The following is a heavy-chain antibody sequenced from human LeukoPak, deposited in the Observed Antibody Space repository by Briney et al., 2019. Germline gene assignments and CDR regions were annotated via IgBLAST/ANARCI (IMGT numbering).Heavy chain of an antibody. J-gene: IGHJ3*02. V-gene: IGHV3-48*03. CDR2: ISSSGSTI. CDR3: AGGYCSSTSCSSPDAFDI. Sequence: GGSLRLSCAASGFTFSSYEMNWVRQAPGKGLEWVSYISSSGSTIYYADSVKGRFTISRDNAKNSLYLQVNSLRAEDTAVYYCAGGYCSSTSCSSPDAFDIWGQGTMVTVSS. D-gene: IGHD2-2*01. CDR1: GFTFSSYE.